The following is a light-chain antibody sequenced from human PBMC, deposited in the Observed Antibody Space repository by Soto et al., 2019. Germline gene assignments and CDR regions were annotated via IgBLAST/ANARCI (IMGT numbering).Light chain of an antibody. CDR1: QSVSSY. J-gene: IGKJ5*01. V-gene: IGKV3-11*01. CDR2: DAS. CDR3: QQYNNWPPST. Sequence: EIVLTQSPATLSLSPGERATLSCRASQSVSSYLAWYPQKPGQAPRLLIYDASNRATGIPARFSGSGSGTDFTLTSSSLEPEDFAVYYCQQYNNWPPSTFGQGTLLEIK.